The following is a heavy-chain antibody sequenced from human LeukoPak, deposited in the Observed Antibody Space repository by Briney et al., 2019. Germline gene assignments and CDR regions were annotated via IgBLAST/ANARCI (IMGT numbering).Heavy chain of an antibody. D-gene: IGHD5-12*01. V-gene: IGHV1-2*02. CDR2: INPNSGGT. Sequence: ASVKVSCKASGYTFTGYYMHWVRQTPGQGLEWMGWINPNSGGTNYAQKFQGRVTMTRDTSISTAYMELSRLRSDDTAVYYCARGPYSGYDSGMDVWGQGTTVTVSS. J-gene: IGHJ6*02. CDR1: GYTFTGYY. CDR3: ARGPYSGYDSGMDV.